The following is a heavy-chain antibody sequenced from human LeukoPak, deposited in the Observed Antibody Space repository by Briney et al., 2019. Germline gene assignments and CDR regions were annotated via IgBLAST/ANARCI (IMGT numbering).Heavy chain of an antibody. J-gene: IGHJ4*02. V-gene: IGHV3-23*01. D-gene: IGHD5-12*01. CDR3: AKGAYDYIEIAYFDY. CDR2: IIGSSGST. Sequence: GGSLRLSCAASGFTFSNYAMNWVRQAPGKGLEWVSLIIGSSGSTFYADSVKGRFTISRDKSKNTLYLQMNSLRPEDTAVYYCAKGAYDYIEIAYFDYWGQGSLVTVSS. CDR1: GFTFSNYA.